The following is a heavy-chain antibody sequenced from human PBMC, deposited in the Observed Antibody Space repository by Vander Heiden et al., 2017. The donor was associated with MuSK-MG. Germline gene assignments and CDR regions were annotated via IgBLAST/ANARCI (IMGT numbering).Heavy chain of an antibody. Sequence: QVQLVQSGAEAKKPRASVKVSCKASGYTVTSYYMHWVRQAPGQGLEWMGIINHSGGSTSYAQKGQGRVTMTRDTATSTAEMELSRMRSAETAVYYCAIDRAAGGVMVIPDDWRQGTMVTVYS. CDR3: AIDRAAGGVMVIPDD. D-gene: IGHD3-16*01. CDR1: GYTVTSYY. CDR2: INHSGGST. J-gene: IGHJ4*02. V-gene: IGHV1-46*01.